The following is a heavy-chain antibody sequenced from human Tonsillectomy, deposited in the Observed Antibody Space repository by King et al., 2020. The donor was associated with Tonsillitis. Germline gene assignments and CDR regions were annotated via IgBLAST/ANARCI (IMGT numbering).Heavy chain of an antibody. J-gene: IGHJ4*02. Sequence: VQLVESGGGVVQPGRSLRLSCAASGFTFSSYGMHWVRQAPGKGLEWVAVISYDGSNKYYADSVKGRFTISRDNSKNTLYLQMNSLRAEDTAVYYCAKGASSLDYWGQGTLVTDSS. CDR1: GFTFSSYG. CDR3: AKGASSLDY. D-gene: IGHD6-13*01. V-gene: IGHV3-30*18. CDR2: ISYDGSNK.